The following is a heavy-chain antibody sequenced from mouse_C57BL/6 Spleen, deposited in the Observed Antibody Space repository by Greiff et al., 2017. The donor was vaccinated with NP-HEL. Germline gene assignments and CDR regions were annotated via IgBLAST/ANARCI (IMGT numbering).Heavy chain of an antibody. D-gene: IGHD2-4*01. CDR1: GYTFTSYW. CDR3: ASYDYDGAWFAY. Sequence: QVQLQQPGAELVRPGSSVKLSCKASGYTFTSYWMHWVKQRPIQGLEWIGNIDPSDSETPSNQKFTDKATLTVDKSSSTAYMQLSSLTAEDSAVYYWASYDYDGAWFAYWGQGTLVTVSA. V-gene: IGHV1-52*01. J-gene: IGHJ3*01. CDR2: IDPSDSET.